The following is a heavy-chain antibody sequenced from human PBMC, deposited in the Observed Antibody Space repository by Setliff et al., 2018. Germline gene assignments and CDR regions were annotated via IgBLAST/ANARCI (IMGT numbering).Heavy chain of an antibody. V-gene: IGHV1-69*05. Sequence: GASVKVSCKASGGTFSSYAISWVRQAPGQGLEWMGGIIPIFGTANYAQKFQGRVTITTDESTSTAYMELSSLRSEDTAVYYCATTIVGATLDAFDIWGQGTMVTVSS. D-gene: IGHD1-26*01. CDR1: GGTFSSYA. CDR2: IIPIFGTA. CDR3: ATTIVGATLDAFDI. J-gene: IGHJ3*02.